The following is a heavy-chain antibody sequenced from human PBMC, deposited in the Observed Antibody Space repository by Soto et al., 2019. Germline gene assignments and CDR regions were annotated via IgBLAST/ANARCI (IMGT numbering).Heavy chain of an antibody. CDR2: LSSNGSTT. CDR1: GFIFRNYA. D-gene: IGHD2-15*01. CDR3: ARVGLGSPRDY. Sequence: EVELVESGGGVVQPGGSLRLSCAASGFIFRNYAMHWVRQPPGKGLEYVAALSSNGSTTFYANSVKGRFIISRDNSKNTLYLQMGSLTIDDMAVYYCARVGLGSPRDYWSPGTLVTVSS. J-gene: IGHJ4*02. V-gene: IGHV3-64*01.